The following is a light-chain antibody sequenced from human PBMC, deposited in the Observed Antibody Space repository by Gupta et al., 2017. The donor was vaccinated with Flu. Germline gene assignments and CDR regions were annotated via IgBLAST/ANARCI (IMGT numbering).Light chain of an antibody. J-gene: IGLJ3*02. CDR2: DNS. V-gene: IGLV3-21*02. CDR3: QVWHTSSDYGRV. Sequence: SYVLTQSPSVSVAPGRTAKITCGGDNIGTRSVQWYQQKSGQAPVLVLYDNSDRPSGIPERLSGSNSGNTATLTISRVEAGEEADYHCQVWHTSSDYGRVFGGGTRLTVL. CDR1: NIGTRS.